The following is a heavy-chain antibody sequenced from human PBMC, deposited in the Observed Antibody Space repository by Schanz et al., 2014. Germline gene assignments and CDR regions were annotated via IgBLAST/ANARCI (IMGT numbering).Heavy chain of an antibody. D-gene: IGHD6-13*01. CDR2: ISGGGGTT. J-gene: IGHJ4*02. CDR1: GFTFSSYA. V-gene: IGHV3-23*01. Sequence: EVQLLESGGGLVQPGGSLRLSCAASGFTFSSYAMSWVRQAPGKGLEWVSAISGGGGTTYYADSVKGRFTISRDNSKNTLYLQMNNLRAEDTAVYYCARGLIAAAGGSFDYWGQGTLVDVSA. CDR3: ARGLIAAAGGSFDY.